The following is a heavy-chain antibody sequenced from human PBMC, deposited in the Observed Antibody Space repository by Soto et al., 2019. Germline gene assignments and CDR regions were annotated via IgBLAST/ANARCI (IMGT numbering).Heavy chain of an antibody. CDR1: GFTFSSYW. J-gene: IGHJ4*02. Sequence: EVQLVESGGGLVQPGGSLRLSCAASGFTFSSYWMHWVRQAPGKGLVWVSRINSDGSSTSYADSVKGRFTISRDNAKNTLYLQMNSRRAEDTAVYYCARGGSRDTMVRGVIIPTFDYWGQGTLVTVSS. D-gene: IGHD3-10*01. CDR2: INSDGSST. V-gene: IGHV3-74*01. CDR3: ARGGSRDTMVRGVIIPTFDY.